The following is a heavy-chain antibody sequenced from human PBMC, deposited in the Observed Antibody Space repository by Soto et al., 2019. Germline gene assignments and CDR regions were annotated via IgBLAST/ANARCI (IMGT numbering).Heavy chain of an antibody. CDR2: ISGSGGST. D-gene: IGHD2-2*01. V-gene: IGHV3-23*01. Sequence: GGSLRLSCAASGFTFSSYAMRWVRQAPGKGLEWVSAISGSGGSTYYADSVKGRFTISRDNSKNTLYLQMNSLRAEDTAVYYCAKDRDFYCSSTSCYMVSWFDPWGQGTLVTVSS. CDR1: GFTFSSYA. J-gene: IGHJ5*02. CDR3: AKDRDFYCSSTSCYMVSWFDP.